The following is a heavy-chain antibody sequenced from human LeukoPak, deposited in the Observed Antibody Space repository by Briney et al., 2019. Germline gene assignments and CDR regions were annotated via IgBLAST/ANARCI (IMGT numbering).Heavy chain of an antibody. D-gene: IGHD6-13*01. CDR1: GFTFSSYA. Sequence: GGSLRLPCAASGFTFSSYAMSWVRQAPGKGLEWVSAISGSGGSTYYAESVKGRFTISRDNSKNTLYLQMNSLRAEDTAVYYCAKDLLAAAVLYYFDYWGQGTLVTVSS. CDR2: ISGSGGST. CDR3: AKDLLAAAVLYYFDY. J-gene: IGHJ4*02. V-gene: IGHV3-23*01.